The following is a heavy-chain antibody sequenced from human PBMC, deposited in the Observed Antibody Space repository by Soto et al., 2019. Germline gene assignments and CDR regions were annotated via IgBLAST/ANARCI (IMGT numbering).Heavy chain of an antibody. V-gene: IGHV4-39*07. CDR3: ARRGGVGVGYYPYFLEL. Sequence: PSETLSLTCTVSGGSISSSSYYCGCIRQPPGKGLEWIGSIYHTGSTNYNPSLKSRVTISVDKSKNQFSLKLCSVTAADTAVYYCARRGGVGVGYYPYFLELWVQGNLDT. D-gene: IGHD3-22*01. J-gene: IGHJ4*02. CDR2: IYHTGST. CDR1: GGSISSSSYY.